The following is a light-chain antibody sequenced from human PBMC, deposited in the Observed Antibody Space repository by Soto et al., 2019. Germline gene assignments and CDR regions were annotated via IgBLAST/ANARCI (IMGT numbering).Light chain of an antibody. Sequence: QSALTQPASVSGSPGQSITISCTGTSSDVGGYNYVSWYQQHPGKAPKLMIYDVSNRPSGVSNRFSGSKSGNTASLTISGLHAEDEADYYCSSYTSSSFLVFGGGTKLTVL. CDR2: DVS. CDR1: SSDVGGYNY. J-gene: IGLJ2*01. CDR3: SSYTSSSFLV. V-gene: IGLV2-14*01.